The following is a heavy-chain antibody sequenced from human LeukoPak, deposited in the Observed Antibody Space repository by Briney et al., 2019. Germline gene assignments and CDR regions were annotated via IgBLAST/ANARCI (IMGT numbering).Heavy chain of an antibody. J-gene: IGHJ4*02. CDR3: ARATTAYSGLIDY. Sequence: GASVKVSCKASGYTFASYGISWVRQAPGQGLGWMGWIHAYSGDTNYARKLQGRVTMTTDTSTSTAYMELRSLISDDTAVYYCARATTAYSGLIDYWGQGTLVTVSS. D-gene: IGHD2-21*01. V-gene: IGHV1-18*01. CDR1: GYTFASYG. CDR2: IHAYSGDT.